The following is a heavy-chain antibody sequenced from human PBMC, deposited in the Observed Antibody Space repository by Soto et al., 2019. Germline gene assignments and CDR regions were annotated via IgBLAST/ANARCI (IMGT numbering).Heavy chain of an antibody. J-gene: IGHJ4*02. CDR1: GFTFRSYG. Sequence: QVQLVESGGGVVQPGGSLRLSCGASGFTFRSYGMHWVRQAPGKGLEWVAVIRYDGSDPEYADSVKGRVTISRDNSQNMLYLQMNSLSADDTAVYYCARGWTTPIEYWAQGTLVTVSS. CDR2: IRYDGSDP. CDR3: ARGWTTPIEY. D-gene: IGHD4-17*01. V-gene: IGHV3-33*01.